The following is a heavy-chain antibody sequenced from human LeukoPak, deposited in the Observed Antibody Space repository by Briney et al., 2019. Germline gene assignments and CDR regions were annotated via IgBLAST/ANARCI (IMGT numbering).Heavy chain of an antibody. J-gene: IGHJ3*02. CDR1: AFTFSSYG. CDR3: AKDTQQWLSDAFDI. D-gene: IGHD6-19*01. CDR2: TRYDGSNK. Sequence: GGSLRLSCAASAFTFSSYGMHWVRQAPGKGLEWVAFTRYDGSNKYYADSVKGRFTISRDNSKNTLSLQMNSLRAEDTAVYYCAKDTQQWLSDAFDIWGQGTMVTVSS. V-gene: IGHV3-30*02.